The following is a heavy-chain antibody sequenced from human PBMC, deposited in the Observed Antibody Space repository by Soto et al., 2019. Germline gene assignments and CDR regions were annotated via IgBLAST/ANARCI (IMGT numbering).Heavy chain of an antibody. J-gene: IGHJ4*02. V-gene: IGHV4-59*01. CDR1: GGSISSDY. D-gene: IGHD6-13*01. CDR2: VYYSGST. CDR3: AREYTSSWYYFDY. Sequence: PSETLSLTCTVSGGSISSDYWSWIRQPPGKGLEWIGYVYYSGSTNYNPSLKSRVTISVHTSKNQFSLKLSSVTAADTAVYYCAREYTSSWYYFDYWGQGTLVTVS.